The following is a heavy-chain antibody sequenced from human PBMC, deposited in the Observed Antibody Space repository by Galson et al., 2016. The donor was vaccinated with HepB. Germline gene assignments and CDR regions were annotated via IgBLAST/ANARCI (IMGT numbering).Heavy chain of an antibody. J-gene: IGHJ3*02. V-gene: IGHV3-53*01. Sequence: SLRLSCATSGVTVGNDYMTWVRQAPGKGLEWLSLIYLDTNSYYADSVKGRFTISRDTSKKVLYLQMNNLRVEDTALYFCATVGGSSYGLRTDPFDIWGQGTKVTVSS. CDR2: IYLDTNS. D-gene: IGHD5-18*01. CDR3: ATVGGSSYGLRTDPFDI. CDR1: GVTVGNDY.